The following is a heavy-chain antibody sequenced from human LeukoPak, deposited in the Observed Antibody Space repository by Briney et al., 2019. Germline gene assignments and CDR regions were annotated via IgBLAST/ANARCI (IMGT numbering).Heavy chain of an antibody. CDR1: GYTFSSYG. CDR2: ISAYNGKT. D-gene: IGHD3-3*01. CDR3: ARVGRIFGRELDY. Sequence: AASVKVSCKASGYTFSSYGISWVRQAPGQGLEWMGWISAYNGKTNYEQKFQGRITMTIDTSTSTAYMELRSLRSDDAAVYYCARVGRIFGRELDYWGQGTLVTVSS. J-gene: IGHJ4*02. V-gene: IGHV1-18*01.